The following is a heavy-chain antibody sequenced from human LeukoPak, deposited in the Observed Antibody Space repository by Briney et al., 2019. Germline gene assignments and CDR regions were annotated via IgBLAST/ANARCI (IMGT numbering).Heavy chain of an antibody. D-gene: IGHD4-17*01. CDR3: ARGRGGDYVPSRFDF. J-gene: IGHJ4*02. V-gene: IGHV3-66*01. Sequence: GGSLRLSCAASGFTVSSNYMSWVRQAPGKGLEWVSVIYSGGSTYYADSVKGRFTISRDNSNNTLSLQMNSLRGDDTALYYCARGRGGDYVPSRFDFWGQGTLVIVSS. CDR1: GFTVSSNY. CDR2: IYSGGST.